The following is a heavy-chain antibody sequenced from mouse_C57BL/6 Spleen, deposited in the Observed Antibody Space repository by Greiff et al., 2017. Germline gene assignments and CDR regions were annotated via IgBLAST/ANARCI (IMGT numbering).Heavy chain of an antibody. CDR3: GRPLRGYAMDY. D-gene: IGHD1-1*01. CDR1: GFTFSDYG. Sequence: EVQRVESGGGLVKPGGSLKLSCAASGFTFSDYGMHWVRQAPEKGLEWVAYISSGSSTIYYADTVKGRFTISRDNAKNTLFLQMTSLRSEDTAMYYCGRPLRGYAMDYWGQGTSVTVSS. J-gene: IGHJ4*01. CDR2: ISSGSSTI. V-gene: IGHV5-17*01.